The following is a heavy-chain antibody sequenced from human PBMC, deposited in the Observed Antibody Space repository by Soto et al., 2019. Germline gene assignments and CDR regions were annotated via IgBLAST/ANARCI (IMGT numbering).Heavy chain of an antibody. J-gene: IGHJ4*02. V-gene: IGHV3-23*01. Sequence: PGGSLRLSCAASGFTFSSYAMSWVRQAPGKGLEWVSAISGSGGSTYYADSVKGRFTISRDNSKNTLYLQMNSLRAEDTAVYYCAKGVDYYDSSGPDYWGQGTLVTVSS. CDR3: AKGVDYYDSSGPDY. D-gene: IGHD3-22*01. CDR1: GFTFSSYA. CDR2: ISGSGGST.